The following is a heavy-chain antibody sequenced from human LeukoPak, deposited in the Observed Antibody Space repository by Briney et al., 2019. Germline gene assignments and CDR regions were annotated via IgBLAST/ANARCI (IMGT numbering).Heavy chain of an antibody. CDR3: TRRGAASDAFDI. J-gene: IGHJ3*02. V-gene: IGHV3-74*01. D-gene: IGHD3-16*01. CDR2: IKYDGSST. CDR1: GFTFSSYW. Sequence: GGSLRLSCAASGFTFSSYWMHWVRQAPGKGLVWVSRIKYDGSSTNYADSVKGRYTISRDNAKNTLYLQMNTLRAEDAAVYYCTRRGAASDAFDIWGQGTMVTVSS.